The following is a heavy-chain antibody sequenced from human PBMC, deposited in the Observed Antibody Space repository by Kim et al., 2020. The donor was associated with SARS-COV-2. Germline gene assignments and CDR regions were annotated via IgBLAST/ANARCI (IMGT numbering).Heavy chain of an antibody. Sequence: GGSLRLSCAASGFTFSSYGMYWVRQAPGRGLEWVAVISYDGSNKYYADPVKGRFTISRDNSKNTLYLQMNSLRAEDTAVYYCAKDRNGDWFYFDYWGQGTLVTVSS. V-gene: IGHV3-30*18. CDR2: ISYDGSNK. J-gene: IGHJ4*02. D-gene: IGHD3-9*01. CDR1: GFTFSSYG. CDR3: AKDRNGDWFYFDY.